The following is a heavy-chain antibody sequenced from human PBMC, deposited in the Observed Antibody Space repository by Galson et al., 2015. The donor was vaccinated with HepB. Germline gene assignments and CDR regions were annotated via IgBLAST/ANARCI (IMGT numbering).Heavy chain of an antibody. CDR1: GDSVSSNSAA. CDR3: ARGSAVAGLTH. D-gene: IGHD6-13*01. V-gene: IGHV6-1*01. CDR2: TYYRSKWYN. Sequence: CAISGDSVSSNSAAWNWIRQSPLRGLEWLGRTYYRSKWYNDYAVSVKSRITINPDTSKNQFSLQLNSVNYEDTAVYYCARGSAVAGLTHWGQGTLVTVSS. J-gene: IGHJ4*02.